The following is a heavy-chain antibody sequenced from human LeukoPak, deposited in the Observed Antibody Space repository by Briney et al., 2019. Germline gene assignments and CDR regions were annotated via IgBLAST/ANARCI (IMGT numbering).Heavy chain of an antibody. J-gene: IGHJ4*02. Sequence: GGSLRLSCAASGFTFSSYGMHWVRQAPGKGLEWVAVISYDGSNKYYADSVKGRFTISRDNSKNTLYLQMNSLRAEDTAVYYCATLDAYYNDSRGDYWGQGTLVTVSS. D-gene: IGHD3-22*01. V-gene: IGHV3-30*03. CDR2: ISYDGSNK. CDR3: ATLDAYYNDSRGDY. CDR1: GFTFSSYG.